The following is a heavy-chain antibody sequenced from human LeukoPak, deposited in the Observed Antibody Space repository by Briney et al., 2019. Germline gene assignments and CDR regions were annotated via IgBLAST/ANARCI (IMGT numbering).Heavy chain of an antibody. CDR1: GFTFSSYA. CDR3: AKLGTSCYVFDY. J-gene: IGHJ4*02. CDR2: ISGSGGST. Sequence: PGGSLRLSCAASGFTFSSYAMSWVRQAPGKELEWVSAISGSGGSTYYADSVKGRFTISRDNSKNTLYLQMNSLRAEDTAVYYCAKLGTSCYVFDYWGQGTLVTVSS. V-gene: IGHV3-23*01. D-gene: IGHD2-2*01.